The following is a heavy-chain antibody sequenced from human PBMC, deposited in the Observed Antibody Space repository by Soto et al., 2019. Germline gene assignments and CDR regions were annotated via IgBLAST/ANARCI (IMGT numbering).Heavy chain of an antibody. CDR2: ISSSSSYT. V-gene: IGHV3-11*05. CDR3: XXXXXXXWFGE. J-gene: IGHJ6*02. D-gene: IGHD3-10*01. Sequence: QVQLVESGGGLVKPGGSLRLSCAASGFTFSDYYMSWIRQAPGKGLEWVSYISSSSSYTNYADSVKGRFTISRDNAKNSLYLQMNSLRAEXXXXXXXXXXXXXXWFGEGGQGTTVTVSS. CDR1: GFTFSDYY.